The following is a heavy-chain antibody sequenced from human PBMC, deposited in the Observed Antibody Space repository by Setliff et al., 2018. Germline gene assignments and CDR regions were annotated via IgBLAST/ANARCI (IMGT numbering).Heavy chain of an antibody. D-gene: IGHD1-7*01. V-gene: IGHV1-69*10. CDR1: GGTLSTLA. Sequence: SVKVSCKASGGTLSTLAIAWVRQAPGQGLEWMGGTIPLLPLPNYAVKFQGRITITADKSTSTAYMELSSLTSEDTAVYYCARNAITGTTRKYYYYMDVWGQGTTVTVSS. CDR3: ARNAITGTTRKYYYYMDV. CDR2: TIPLLPLP. J-gene: IGHJ6*03.